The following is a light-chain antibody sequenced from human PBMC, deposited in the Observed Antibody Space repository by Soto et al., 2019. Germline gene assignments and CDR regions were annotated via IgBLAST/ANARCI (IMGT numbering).Light chain of an antibody. CDR1: QDISKY. V-gene: IGKV1-33*01. CDR2: DAS. J-gene: IGKJ3*01. CDR3: QQYDSIPFT. Sequence: DIQMTQSPSSLSASVGDRVTITCQASQDISKYLNWYQQKPGKAPKLLIYDASNLEAGVPSRFSGTGSGTFYTFTISSLHPEEFATYHCQQYDSIPFTFGPGTKVDIK.